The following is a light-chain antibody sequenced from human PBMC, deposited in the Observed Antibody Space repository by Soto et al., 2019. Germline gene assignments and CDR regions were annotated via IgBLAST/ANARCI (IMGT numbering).Light chain of an antibody. Sequence: QSALTQPASVSGSPGQSITISCTGTSSNVGGYNYVSWYQQHPGKAPKLMIYDVSNRPSGVSNRFSGSKSGNTASLTISGLQAEEDADYYCSSYTSSSTLVVFGGGTKVTVL. CDR3: SSYTSSSTLVV. CDR1: SSNVGGYNY. V-gene: IGLV2-14*01. J-gene: IGLJ2*01. CDR2: DVS.